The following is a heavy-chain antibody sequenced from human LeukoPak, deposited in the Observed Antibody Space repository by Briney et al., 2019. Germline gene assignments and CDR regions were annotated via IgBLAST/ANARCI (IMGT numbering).Heavy chain of an antibody. Sequence: GGSLRLSCAASGFTFRTYGMHWVRQAPGKGPEWVAVIWYDGSEKYYADSVKGRFTISRDNFKNTLYLQMDSLRVEDTAVYYCAKDLGSGWYYFDNWGQGTLVTVSS. V-gene: IGHV3-33*06. D-gene: IGHD6-19*01. J-gene: IGHJ4*02. CDR1: GFTFRTYG. CDR3: AKDLGSGWYYFDN. CDR2: IWYDGSEK.